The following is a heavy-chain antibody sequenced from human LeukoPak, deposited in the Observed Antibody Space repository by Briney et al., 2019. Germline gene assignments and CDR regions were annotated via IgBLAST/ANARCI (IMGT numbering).Heavy chain of an antibody. CDR3: AIAAGWELGY. V-gene: IGHV3-7*01. CDR2: IKEDASEE. J-gene: IGHJ4*02. D-gene: IGHD6-25*01. CDR1: GFTSSRNG. Sequence: PGGSLRLSCVAPGFTSSRNGRSGVGQTPEKGWEWVANIKEDASEENYVDSVKGRFTISRDNAKNSLYLQMNSLRAEDTAVYYCAIAAGWELGYWGQGTLVTVSS.